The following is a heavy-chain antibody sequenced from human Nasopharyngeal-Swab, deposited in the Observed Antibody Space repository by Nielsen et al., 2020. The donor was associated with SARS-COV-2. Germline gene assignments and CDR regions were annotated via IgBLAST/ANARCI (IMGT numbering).Heavy chain of an antibody. CDR3: ASGPRGYSAFDI. Sequence: SETLSLTCAVSGGSISSGGYSWIWIRQPLGKGLEWIGYIYHSGSTYYNPSLKSRVTISVDRSKNQFSLKLSSVTAADTAVYYCASGPRGYSAFDIWGQGTMVTVSS. D-gene: IGHD5-12*01. V-gene: IGHV4-30-2*01. CDR2: IYHSGST. J-gene: IGHJ3*02. CDR1: GGSISSGGYS.